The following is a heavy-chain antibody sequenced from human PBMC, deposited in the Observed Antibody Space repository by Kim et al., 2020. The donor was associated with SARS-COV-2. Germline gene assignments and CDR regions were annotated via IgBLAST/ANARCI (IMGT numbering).Heavy chain of an antibody. V-gene: IGHV1-18*01. CDR2: INSDSGYT. Sequence: ASVKVSCKTSGYTFTTYGITWVRQAPGQGLEWMGWINSDSGYTHYAEKIQGRVTMTTDTSTSTASMELRSLRSDDTAVYYCARVVYYYDSSGYYISSAF. D-gene: IGHD3-22*01. CDR3: ARVVYYYDSSGYYISSAF. J-gene: IGHJ3*01. CDR1: GYTFTTYG.